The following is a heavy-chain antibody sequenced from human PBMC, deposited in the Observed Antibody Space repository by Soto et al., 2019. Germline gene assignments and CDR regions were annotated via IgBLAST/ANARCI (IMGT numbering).Heavy chain of an antibody. CDR1: GFTVSNNY. D-gene: IGHD6-13*01. CDR2: ISGSGNST. Sequence: TGRSLRLSCAVSGFTVSNNYMSWVLQSPGKGLEWVSGISGSGNSTYYADSVKGRFTISRDNSKNTLHLQMNSLRAEDTAVYYCPKDEGIAGAVEYFQHWGQGTLVTVSS. CDR3: PKDEGIAGAVEYFQH. V-gene: IGHV3-23*01. J-gene: IGHJ1*01.